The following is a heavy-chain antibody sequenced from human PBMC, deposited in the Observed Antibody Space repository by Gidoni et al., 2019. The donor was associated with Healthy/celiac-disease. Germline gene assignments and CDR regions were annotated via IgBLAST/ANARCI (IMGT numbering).Heavy chain of an antibody. CDR1: GFTFDDYN. V-gene: IGHV3-43*01. CDR3: AKDIRDDSSGYYLDY. CDR2: ISWGGCRK. J-gene: IGHJ4*02. D-gene: IGHD3-22*01. Sequence: EVQLVESGGVVVQPGGSLRLSCAASGFTFDDYNMHWVREAPGKGLGWVSLISWGGCRKYYADSGKGRFTISRENRKNSLYLQMNSLRTEDTALDYCAKDIRDDSSGYYLDYWGQGTLVTVSS.